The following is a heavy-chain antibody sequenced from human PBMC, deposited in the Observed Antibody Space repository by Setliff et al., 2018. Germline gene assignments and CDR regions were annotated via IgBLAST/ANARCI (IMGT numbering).Heavy chain of an antibody. V-gene: IGHV4-39*01. CDR1: GGSITSGGGFY. CDR3: ARHWDFCGGNCPHNSIDY. D-gene: IGHD2-21*02. CDR2: FYSFGSI. Sequence: SETLSLTCTVSGGSITSGGGFYWAWIRQPPGKELEWIGSFYSFGSIYYSPSLKNRVTISGDTSSNQFSLNLNSVTAADTAVYYCARHWDFCGGNCPHNSIDYWGRGALVTSPQ. J-gene: IGHJ4*02.